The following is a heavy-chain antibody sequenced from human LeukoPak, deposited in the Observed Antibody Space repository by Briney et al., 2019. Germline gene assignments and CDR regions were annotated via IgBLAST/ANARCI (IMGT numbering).Heavy chain of an antibody. J-gene: IGHJ5*02. V-gene: IGHV3-30*02. CDR1: GFTFTNYS. CDR2: IRNGGSDI. Sequence: GGSLRLSCAASGFTFTNYSMHWVRQTPAKGLEWVAFIRNGGSDIYYADSVKGRFTVSRDDSKDTLYLQMNSLRAEDTAVYYCAKEALSHIDHWGQGTPVTVSS. CDR3: AKEALSHIDH.